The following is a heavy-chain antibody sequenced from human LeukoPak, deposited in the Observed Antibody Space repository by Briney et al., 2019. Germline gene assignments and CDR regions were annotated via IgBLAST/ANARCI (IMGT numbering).Heavy chain of an antibody. CDR3: ARADFVDAGPYLIGP. CDR2: INPKSGRT. D-gene: IGHD3-3*01. J-gene: IGHJ5*02. Sequence: ASVRVSCKTSGYSFTDYYIHWVRQAPGQGLEWMGWINPKSGRTSSARKFQGRVTMTRDPSISTVYMDMAWLTSDDTAIYFCARADFVDAGPYLIGPWVQGTLVTVSS. CDR1: GYSFTDYY. V-gene: IGHV1-2*02.